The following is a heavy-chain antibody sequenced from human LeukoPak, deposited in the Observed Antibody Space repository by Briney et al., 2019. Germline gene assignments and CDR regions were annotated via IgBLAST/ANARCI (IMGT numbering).Heavy chain of an antibody. Sequence: SETLSLTCTVSGYSISSGYYWGWIRQPPGKGLEWIGSIYHSGSTYYNPSLKSRVTISVDTSKNQFSLKLSSVTAADTAVYYCARHIDGGNGEGPYFDYWGQGTLVTVSS. CDR2: IYHSGST. J-gene: IGHJ4*02. CDR3: ARHIDGGNGEGPYFDY. D-gene: IGHD4-23*01. V-gene: IGHV4-38-2*02. CDR1: GYSISSGYY.